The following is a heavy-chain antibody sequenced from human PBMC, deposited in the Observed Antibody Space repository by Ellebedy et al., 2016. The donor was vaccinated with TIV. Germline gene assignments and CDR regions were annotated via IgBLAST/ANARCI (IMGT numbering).Heavy chain of an antibody. CDR1: GGSISSYY. V-gene: IGHV4-59*01. CDR2: IYYSGST. J-gene: IGHJ6*02. D-gene: IGHD6-13*01. Sequence: SETLSLXCTVSGGSISSYYWSWIRQPPGKGLEWIGYIYYSGSTNYNPSLKSRVTISVDTSKNQFSLKLSSVTAADTAVYYCAREGRSSSWYKRYYYYYGMDVWGQGTTVTVSS. CDR3: AREGRSSSWYKRYYYYYGMDV.